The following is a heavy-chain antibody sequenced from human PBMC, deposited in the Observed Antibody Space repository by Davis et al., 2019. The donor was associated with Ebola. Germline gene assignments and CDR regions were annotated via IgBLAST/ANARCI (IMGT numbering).Heavy chain of an antibody. CDR3: ARAQFPTTSDH. V-gene: IGHV1-18*04. Sequence: GESLKISCKGSGYTFTSYGITWVRQAPGQGLEWMGWINPHNGNTNYAQNVQGRVTMTTDTSTSTAYMEVGSLRSDDTAVYYCARAQFPTTSDHWGQGTLVTVSS. CDR2: INPHNGNT. CDR1: GYTFTSYG. D-gene: IGHD1-1*01. J-gene: IGHJ4*02.